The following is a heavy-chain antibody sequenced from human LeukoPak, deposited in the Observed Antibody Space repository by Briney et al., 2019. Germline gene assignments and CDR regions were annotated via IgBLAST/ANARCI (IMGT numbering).Heavy chain of an antibody. J-gene: IGHJ2*01. CDR1: GGSISSYY. Sequence: SETLSLTCTVSGGSISSYYWSWIRQPPGKGLGWIGYIYYSGSTNYNPSLKSRVTMSVDTSKNQFSLKLSSVTAADTAVYYCATAYSRSPSDWYFDLWGRGTLVTVSS. V-gene: IGHV4-59*12. CDR3: ATAYSRSPSDWYFDL. CDR2: IYYSGST. D-gene: IGHD6-6*01.